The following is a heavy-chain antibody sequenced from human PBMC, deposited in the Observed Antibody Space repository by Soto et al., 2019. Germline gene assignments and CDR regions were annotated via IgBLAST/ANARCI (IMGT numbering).Heavy chain of an antibody. CDR3: AREFRPFYDNSGYSDY. CDR2: IYYSGST. Sequence: SETLSLTCGVSGGSISRGGYFWSWIRQPPGKGLEWIGYIYYSGSTYYNPSLKSRVTISLDTSKNQFSLKLSSVTAADTAVYYCAREFRPFYDNSGYSDYWGQGTLVTVSS. J-gene: IGHJ4*02. V-gene: IGHV4-30-4*01. CDR1: GGSISRGGYF. D-gene: IGHD3-22*01.